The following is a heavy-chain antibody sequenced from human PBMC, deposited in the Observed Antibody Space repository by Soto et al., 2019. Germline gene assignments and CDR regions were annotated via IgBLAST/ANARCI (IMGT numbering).Heavy chain of an antibody. CDR1: GGSMLSYY. CDR3: PRRIVATETFDY. D-gene: IGHD5-12*01. V-gene: IGHV4-59*08. CDR2: IYYAGST. Sequence: QVRLQESGPGLVKPSETLSLTCTVSGGSMLSYYWSWIRQPPGKGLEWIGFIYYAGSTKYNPSLNSRVTISVDTSKNQFALKVPSVTAADTAVYYCPRRIVATETFDYWGQGTVVTVSS. J-gene: IGHJ4*02.